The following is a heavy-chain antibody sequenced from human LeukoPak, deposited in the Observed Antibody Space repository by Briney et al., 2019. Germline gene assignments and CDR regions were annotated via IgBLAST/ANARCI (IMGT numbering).Heavy chain of an antibody. J-gene: IGHJ4*02. CDR1: GGSISSGSYY. D-gene: IGHD3-22*01. CDR2: IYTSGST. Sequence: PSETLSLTCTVSGGSISSGSYYWSWIRQPAGKGLEWIGRIYTSGSTNYNPSLKSRVTISVDTSKNQFSLKLSSVTAADTAVYYCARRADSGYYYKYYFDYWGQGTLVTVSS. CDR3: ARRADSGYYYKYYFDY. V-gene: IGHV4-61*02.